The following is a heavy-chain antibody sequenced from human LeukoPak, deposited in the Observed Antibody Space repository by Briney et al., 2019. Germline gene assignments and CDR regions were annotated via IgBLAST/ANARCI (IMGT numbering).Heavy chain of an antibody. CDR1: GFTFSNYW. Sequence: GGSLRLSCAASGFTFSNYWMHWVRQAPGKGLVWVSRIKGDGSHTIYADSVKGRFTISRDNAKNSLYLQMNSLRAEDTAVYYCARVYYDILTGSYGMDVWGQGTTVTVSS. J-gene: IGHJ6*02. V-gene: IGHV3-74*01. D-gene: IGHD3-9*01. CDR2: IKGDGSHT. CDR3: ARVYYDILTGSYGMDV.